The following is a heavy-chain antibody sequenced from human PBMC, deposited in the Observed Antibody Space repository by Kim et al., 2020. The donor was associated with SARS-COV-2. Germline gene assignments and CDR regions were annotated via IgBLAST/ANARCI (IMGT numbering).Heavy chain of an antibody. J-gene: IGHJ2*01. V-gene: IGHV4-34*01. Sequence: SETLSLTCAVYGGSFSGYYWSWIRQPPGKGLEWIGEINHSGSTNYNPSLKSRVTISVDTSKNQFSLKLSSVTAADTAVYYCARRNIAAGLWYFDLWGRGTLVTVSS. CDR2: INHSGST. CDR3: ARRNIAAGLWYFDL. D-gene: IGHD6-13*01. CDR1: GGSFSGYY.